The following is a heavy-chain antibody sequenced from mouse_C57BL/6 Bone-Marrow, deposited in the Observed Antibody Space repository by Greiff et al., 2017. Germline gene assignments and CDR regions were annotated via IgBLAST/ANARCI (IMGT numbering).Heavy chain of an antibody. CDR2: IYPGSGST. CDR1: GYTFTSYW. D-gene: IGHD3-1*01. CDR3: ARGSEAYAMDY. Sequence: QVQLHQPGAELVKPGASVKMSCKASGYTFTSYWITWVKQRPGQGLEWIGDIYPGSGSTNYNEKFKSKATLTVDTSSSTAYMQLSSLTSEDSAVYYCARGSEAYAMDYWGKGTSVTVSS. J-gene: IGHJ4*01. V-gene: IGHV1-55*01.